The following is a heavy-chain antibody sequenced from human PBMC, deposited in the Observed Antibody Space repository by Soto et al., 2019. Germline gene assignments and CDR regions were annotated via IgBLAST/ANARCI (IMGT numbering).Heavy chain of an antibody. CDR2: INHSGST. J-gene: IGHJ4*02. Sequence: QVQLQQWGAGLLKPSETLSLTCAVYGGSFSGYYWSWIRQPPGKGLKWMGEINHSGSTNYNPSLKSRVTRSVNTSKHHCSLKLRSVTAPYTAVYYCARGRVYSYGYHYWGQATLVTVSS. D-gene: IGHD5-18*01. CDR3: ARGRVYSYGYHY. CDR1: GGSFSGYY. V-gene: IGHV4-34*01.